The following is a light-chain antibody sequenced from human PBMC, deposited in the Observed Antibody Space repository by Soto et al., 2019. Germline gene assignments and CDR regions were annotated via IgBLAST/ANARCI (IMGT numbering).Light chain of an antibody. CDR2: GAS. J-gene: IGKJ2*01. CDR1: QSVGSRY. Sequence: EIVLTQSPGTLSLSPGQRATLSCRASQSVGSRYLAWYQQKPGQAPRLLIYGASNRATGIPDKFSGSGSGTDFTLTINRLEPEDFAVYYCQQRSNWPHTFGPGTKLEIK. CDR3: QQRSNWPHT. V-gene: IGKV3D-20*02.